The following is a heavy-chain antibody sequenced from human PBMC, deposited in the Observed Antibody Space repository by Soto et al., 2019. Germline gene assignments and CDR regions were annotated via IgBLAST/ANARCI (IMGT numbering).Heavy chain of an antibody. D-gene: IGHD6-6*01. CDR1: GFTFSSYA. CDR3: ARCVGDSSSSELPYYYYGMDV. CDR2: ISYDGSNK. Sequence: GGSLRLSCAASGFTFSSYAMHWVRQAPGKGLEWVAVISYDGSNKYYADSVKGRFTISRDNSKNTLYLQMNSLRAEDTAVYYCARCVGDSSSSELPYYYYGMDVWGQGTTVTVSS. J-gene: IGHJ6*02. V-gene: IGHV3-30-3*01.